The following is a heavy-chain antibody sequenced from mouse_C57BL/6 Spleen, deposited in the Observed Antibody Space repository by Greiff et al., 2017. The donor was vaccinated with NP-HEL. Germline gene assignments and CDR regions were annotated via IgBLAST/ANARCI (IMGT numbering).Heavy chain of an antibody. Sequence: EVQVVESGAELVRPGASVKLSCTASGFNIKDDYMHWVKQRPEQGLEWIGWIDPENGDTEYASKFQGKATITADTSSNTAYLQLSSLTSEDTAVYYCTTGIFAYWGQGTLVTVSA. J-gene: IGHJ3*01. CDR3: TTGIFAY. CDR2: IDPENGDT. V-gene: IGHV14-4*01. CDR1: GFNIKDDY.